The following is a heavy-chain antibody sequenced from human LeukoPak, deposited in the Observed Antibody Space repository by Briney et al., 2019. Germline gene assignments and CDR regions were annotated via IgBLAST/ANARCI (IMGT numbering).Heavy chain of an antibody. V-gene: IGHV4-34*01. CDR2: INHSGST. CDR3: GGARPWLELLCWFGP. CDR1: GGSFSGYY. Sequence: PSETLSLTCAVYGGSFSGYYWSWIRQPPGRGLGWIGEINHSGSTNYTPSLKSRVTISVDTSKNPFSLKLSSVTAADPALDYCGGARPWLELLCWFGPWGQGTLVTVSS. J-gene: IGHJ5*02. D-gene: IGHD1-26*01.